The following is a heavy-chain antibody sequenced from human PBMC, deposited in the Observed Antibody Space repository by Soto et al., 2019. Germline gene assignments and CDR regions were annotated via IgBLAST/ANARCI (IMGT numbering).Heavy chain of an antibody. V-gene: IGHV1-18*04. CDR3: ATQQTNMVQFDY. Sequence: QVQLVQSGAEVKKPGASVKVSCKTSAYTFNRYAITWVRQAPGQGLEWMGWISPYNGYTYYSEKLQGRVTMTTDTSTNTAYIEVRGLRSDDTAVYYCATQQTNMVQFDYWGPGTLVTVSS. D-gene: IGHD6-13*01. J-gene: IGHJ4*02. CDR2: ISPYNGYT. CDR1: AYTFNRYA.